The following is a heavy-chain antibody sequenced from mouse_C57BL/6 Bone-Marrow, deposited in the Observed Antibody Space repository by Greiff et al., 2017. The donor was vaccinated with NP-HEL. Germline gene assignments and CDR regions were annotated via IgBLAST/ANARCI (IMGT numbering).Heavy chain of an antibody. Sequence: DVKLVESGGGLVKPGGSLKLSCAASGFTFSSYAMSWVRQTPEKRLEWVATISDGGSYTYYPDNVKGRFTISRDNAKNNLYLQMSHLKSEDTAMYYGARDCGYYDHDAVAYWGQGTLVTVSA. D-gene: IGHD2-4*01. CDR2: ISDGGSYT. CDR1: GFTFSSYA. CDR3: ARDCGYYDHDAVAY. J-gene: IGHJ3*01. V-gene: IGHV5-4*01.